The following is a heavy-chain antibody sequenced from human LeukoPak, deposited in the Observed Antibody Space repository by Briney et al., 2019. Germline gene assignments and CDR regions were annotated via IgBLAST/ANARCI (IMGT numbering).Heavy chain of an antibody. V-gene: IGHV4-59*08. J-gene: IGHJ5*02. D-gene: IGHD2/OR15-2a*01. CDR2: IYYSGST. Sequence: SETLSLTCTVSGGSISSYYWSWIRQPPGKGLEWIGYIYYSGSTNYNPSLKSRVTISVDTSKNQFSLKLSSVTAADTAVYYCARLLVLNWFDPWGQGTLVTVSS. CDR1: GGSISSYY. CDR3: ARLLVLNWFDP.